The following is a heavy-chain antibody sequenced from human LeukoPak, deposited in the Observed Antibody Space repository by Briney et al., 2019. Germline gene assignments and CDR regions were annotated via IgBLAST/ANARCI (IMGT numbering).Heavy chain of an antibody. CDR3: ARGRSYYDFWSGYYIGIYFDY. J-gene: IGHJ4*02. CDR2: INHSGST. Sequence: NPSETLSLTCAVYGGSFSGYYWSWIRQPPGKGLEWIGEINHSGSTNYNPSLKGRVTISVDTSKNQFSLKLSSVTAADTAVYYCARGRSYYDFWSGYYIGIYFDYWGQGTLVTVSS. D-gene: IGHD3-3*01. CDR1: GGSFSGYY. V-gene: IGHV4-34*01.